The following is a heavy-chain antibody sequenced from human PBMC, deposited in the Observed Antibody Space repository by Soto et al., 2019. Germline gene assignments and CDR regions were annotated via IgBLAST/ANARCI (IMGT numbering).Heavy chain of an antibody. V-gene: IGHV1-69*12. CDR3: ARGPTYSANGLVVRAKYGMAV. Sequence: QLQLVQYGAEVTKPGSSVKVSCKASGCTFSSSAFSWVRQSPGQGLEWLGGIIPIFGRANYEQKFQGRVTITADESTSTGYMELSSLRPEDKAVYYCARGPTYSANGLVVRAKYGMAVWGQGAMVPVSS. CDR2: IIPIFGRA. D-gene: IGHD2-15*01. CDR1: GCTFSSSA. J-gene: IGHJ6*02.